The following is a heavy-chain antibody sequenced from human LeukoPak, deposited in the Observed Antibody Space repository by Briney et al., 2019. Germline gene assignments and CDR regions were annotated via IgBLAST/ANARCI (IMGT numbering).Heavy chain of an antibody. Sequence: ASVKVSCKASGYTFTGYYVHWVRQAPGKGLEWMGGFDPEDGETIYAQKFQGRVTMTEDTSTDTAYMELSSLRSEDTAVYYCATDTLPGAFDIWGQGTMVTVSS. CDR2: FDPEDGET. J-gene: IGHJ3*02. CDR1: GYTFTGYY. V-gene: IGHV1-24*01. D-gene: IGHD2-2*01. CDR3: ATDTLPGAFDI.